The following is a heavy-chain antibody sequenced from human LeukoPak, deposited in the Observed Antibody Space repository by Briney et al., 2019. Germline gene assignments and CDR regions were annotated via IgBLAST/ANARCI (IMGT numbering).Heavy chain of an antibody. CDR1: GYTFTSYD. CDR3: ARDRSGDHYYYYGMDV. Sequence: ASVKVSCKASGYTFTSYDINWVRQATGQGLEWMGWINAGNGNTKYSQKFQGRVTITRDTSASTAYMELSSLRSEDTAVYYCARDRSGDHYYYYGMDVWGQGTTVTVSS. D-gene: IGHD3-10*01. CDR2: INAGNGNT. J-gene: IGHJ6*02. V-gene: IGHV1-3*01.